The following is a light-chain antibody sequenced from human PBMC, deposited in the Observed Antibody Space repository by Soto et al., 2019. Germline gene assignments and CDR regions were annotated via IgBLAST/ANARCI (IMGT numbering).Light chain of an antibody. CDR1: NSNIGRNT. V-gene: IGLV1-44*01. J-gene: IGLJ3*02. CDR3: ASWDDSLKGWV. CDR2: TDN. Sequence: QSVLSQPPLASGTPGQRITISCSGSNSNIGRNTISWYQQLPGTAPKLLIYTDNQRPSGVPRRISASRSGTSASLAISGLQSADEAEYYCASWDDSLKGWVFGGGTQLTVL.